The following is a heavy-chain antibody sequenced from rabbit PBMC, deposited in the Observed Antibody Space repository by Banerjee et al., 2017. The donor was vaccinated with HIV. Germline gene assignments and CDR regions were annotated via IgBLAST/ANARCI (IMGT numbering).Heavy chain of an antibody. V-gene: IGHV1S45*01. Sequence: QLQLEESGGGLVKPGGTLTLTCKASGIDFSSDYYMCWVRQAPGKGLEWIASIYTGSGSTYYASWAKGRFTISKTSSTTVTLQMTSLTAADTATYFCARGGAVVRYFTLWGPGTLVTVS. J-gene: IGHJ4*01. CDR2: IYTGSGST. D-gene: IGHD1-1*01. CDR1: GIDFSSDYY. CDR3: ARGGAVVRYFTL.